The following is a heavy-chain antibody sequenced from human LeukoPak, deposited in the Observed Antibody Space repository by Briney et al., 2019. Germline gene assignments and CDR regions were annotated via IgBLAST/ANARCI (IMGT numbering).Heavy chain of an antibody. D-gene: IGHD2-15*01. J-gene: IGHJ4*02. V-gene: IGHV1-18*01. CDR1: GYTFINYG. Sequence: ASVKVSCKASGYTFINYGVSWVRQAPGQGLEWMGWISPYNGNTNYAQKPQGRVTMTTDTSTSTAYMELRSLRSDDTAVYYCAREGYCSGGSCYSGIIDYWGQGTLVTVSS. CDR2: ISPYNGNT. CDR3: AREGYCSGGSCYSGIIDY.